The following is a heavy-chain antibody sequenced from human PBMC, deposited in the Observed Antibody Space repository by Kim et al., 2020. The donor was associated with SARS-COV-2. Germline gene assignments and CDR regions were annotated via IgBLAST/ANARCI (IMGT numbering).Heavy chain of an antibody. D-gene: IGHD5-18*01. V-gene: IGHV3-30-3*01. CDR1: GFTFSSYA. J-gene: IGHJ4*02. CDR2: ISYDGSNK. CDR3: ARDRIQLWSGLGYGY. Sequence: GGSLRLSCAASGFTFSSYAMHWVRQAPGKGLEWVAVISYDGSNKYYADSVKGRFTISRDNSKNTLYLQMNSLRAEDTAVYYCARDRIQLWSGLGYGYWGQGTLVTLSS.